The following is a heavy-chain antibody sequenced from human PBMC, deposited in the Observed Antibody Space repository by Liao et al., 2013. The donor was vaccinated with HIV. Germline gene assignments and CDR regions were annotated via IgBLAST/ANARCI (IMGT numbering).Heavy chain of an antibody. CDR2: INQSGST. J-gene: IGHJ3*02. Sequence: QVQLQESGPGLVKPSETLSLTCTVSGGSFSGYYWTWIRQSPGTGLEWIGEINQSGSTNYNPSLKSRVTISVETSKKQFSLKLSSVTAADTAVYYCARGSRYFDWILSGPRKITDALDIWGQGTNGHRLF. CDR3: ARGSRYFDWILSGPRKITDALDI. V-gene: IGHV4-34*01. D-gene: IGHD3-9*01. CDR1: GGSFSGYY.